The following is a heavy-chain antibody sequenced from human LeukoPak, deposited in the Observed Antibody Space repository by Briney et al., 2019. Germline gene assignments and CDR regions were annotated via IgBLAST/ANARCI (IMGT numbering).Heavy chain of an antibody. J-gene: IGHJ4*02. CDR1: GFTFSSYA. D-gene: IGHD6-6*01. Sequence: GGSLRLSCAVSGFTFSSYAMSWVRQAPGKGLEWVSAISGSGGSTQYADSVKGRFTISRDNSKNTLYLQMNSLRVEDTAVYYCAKEPTAFRAARPEFDYWGQGTLVTLSS. CDR2: ISGSGGST. V-gene: IGHV3-23*01. CDR3: AKEPTAFRAARPEFDY.